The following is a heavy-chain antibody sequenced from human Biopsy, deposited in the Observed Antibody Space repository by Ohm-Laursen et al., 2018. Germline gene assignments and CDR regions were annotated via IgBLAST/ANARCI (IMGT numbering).Heavy chain of an antibody. CDR1: GGSISSETNY. J-gene: IGHJ5*02. V-gene: IGHV4-39*01. CDR2: IFYGGIT. CDR3: ARHPTGFWFDP. Sequence: GTLSLTCTVSGGSISSETNYWGWIRQPPGKGLEWIGSIFYGGITYYNPSLKSRVTISVDTSKNQFSLNLSSVTGADTPAYYCARHPTGFWFDPWGQGTLVTVSS.